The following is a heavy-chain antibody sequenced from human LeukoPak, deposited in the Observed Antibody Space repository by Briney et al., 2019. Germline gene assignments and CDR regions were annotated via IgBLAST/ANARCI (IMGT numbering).Heavy chain of an antibody. CDR2: ISSGSSYI. J-gene: IGHJ5*02. D-gene: IGHD3-3*02. V-gene: IGHV3-21*01. Sequence: GGSLRLSCAASGFTFSSYSMNWVRQAPGKGLEWVSSISSGSSYIYYADSVKGRFTISRDNAKNSLYLQMNSLRAEDTAVYYCARDLIYNWFDPWGQGTLVTVSS. CDR3: ARDLIYNWFDP. CDR1: GFTFSSYS.